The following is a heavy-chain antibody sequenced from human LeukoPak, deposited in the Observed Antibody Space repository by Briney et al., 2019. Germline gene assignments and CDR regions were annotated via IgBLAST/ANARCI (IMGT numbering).Heavy chain of an antibody. Sequence: GGSLRLSCAASGFTFSSYALHWLRQAPGKGLEWVAVISDVGSNKYYADSVKGRFTISRDNSKNTLYLQMNSLRPEDTAIYYCARGLVVVISRDWFDPWGQGTLVTVSS. CDR2: ISDVGSNK. CDR3: ARGLVVVISRDWFDP. CDR1: GFTFSSYA. D-gene: IGHD2-15*01. V-gene: IGHV3-30*01. J-gene: IGHJ5*02.